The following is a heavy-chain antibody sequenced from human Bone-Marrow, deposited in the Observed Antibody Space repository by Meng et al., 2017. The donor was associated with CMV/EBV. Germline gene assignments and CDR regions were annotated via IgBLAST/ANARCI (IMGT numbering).Heavy chain of an antibody. CDR2: VSYDGSNK. V-gene: IGHV3-30*04. CDR3: ARKGEGDAFDI. J-gene: IGHJ3*02. Sequence: GGSLRLTCAASGFTFSSYAMHWVRQAPGKGLEWVAVVSYDGSNKYYANSVKGRFTISRDNSKNTLYLQMNSLRAADTAVYYCARKGEGDAFDIWGQGTMVTVSS. D-gene: IGHD3-16*01. CDR1: GFTFSSYA.